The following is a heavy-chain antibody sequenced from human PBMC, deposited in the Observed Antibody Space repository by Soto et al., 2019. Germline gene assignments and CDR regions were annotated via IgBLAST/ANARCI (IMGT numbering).Heavy chain of an antibody. CDR1: GGTCLSYT. V-gene: IGHV1-69*06. CDR2: IIPIFGTA. Sequence: SGKVSCKASGGTCLSYTISLLLQAPGEVLEWMGGIIPIFGTANYAQKFQGRVTITADKSTSTAYMELSSLRSEDTAVYYCARLAEPGGYYDFWSGYYNSDYWGQGTLVTVSS. J-gene: IGHJ4*02. CDR3: ARLAEPGGYYDFWSGYYNSDY. D-gene: IGHD3-3*01.